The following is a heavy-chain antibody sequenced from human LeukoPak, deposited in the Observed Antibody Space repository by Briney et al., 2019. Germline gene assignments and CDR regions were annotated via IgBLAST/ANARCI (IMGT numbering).Heavy chain of an antibody. CDR2: ISSSSSYI. J-gene: IGHJ3*01. CDR1: GFTFSSYS. CDR3: ARDPCSSTSCYTGAFDF. D-gene: IGHD2-2*02. V-gene: IGHV3-21*01. Sequence: GGSLRLSCAASGFTFSSYSMNWVRQAPGKGLEWVSSISSSSSYIYYADSVKGRFTISRDNAKNSLYLQMNSLRAEDTAAYYCARDPCSSTSCYTGAFDFWGQGTMVTVSS.